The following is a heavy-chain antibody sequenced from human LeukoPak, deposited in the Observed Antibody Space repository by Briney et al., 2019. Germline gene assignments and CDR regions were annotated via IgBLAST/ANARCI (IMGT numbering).Heavy chain of an antibody. J-gene: IGHJ4*02. D-gene: IGHD6-19*01. Sequence: PSETLSLTCTVSGGSISSSSYYWGWIRQPPGKGLEGIGSIYYSGSTYYNPSLTSRVTISVDTSKNQFSLKLSSVTAADTAVYCCARHPGGVASGWYVRRSSEQYYFDYWGQGTLVTVSS. CDR3: ARHPGGVASGWYVRRSSEQYYFDY. V-gene: IGHV4-39*01. CDR1: GGSISSSSYY. CDR2: IYYSGST.